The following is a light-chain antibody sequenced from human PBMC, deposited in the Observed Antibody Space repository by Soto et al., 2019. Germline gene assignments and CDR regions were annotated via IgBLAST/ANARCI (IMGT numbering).Light chain of an antibody. CDR2: ATY. CDR3: QQLNTYPRALT. Sequence: IPLTQSPSSLFASVGDRVTITCRASQGISHYLAWYQQKPGKAPNLLIYATYTLQSGVPSRFSGSGSGTNFTLTISSLQPEDFATYYCQQLNTYPRALTFGGGTKVEVK. J-gene: IGKJ4*01. CDR1: QGISHY. V-gene: IGKV1-9*01.